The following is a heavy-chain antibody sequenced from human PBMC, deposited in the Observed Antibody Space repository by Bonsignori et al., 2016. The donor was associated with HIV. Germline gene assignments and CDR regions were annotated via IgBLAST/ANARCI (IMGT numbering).Heavy chain of an antibody. V-gene: IGHV4-59*01. CDR3: ARAVYGDSYYFDY. D-gene: IGHD4-17*01. CDR2: IYYSGST. J-gene: IGHJ4*02. Sequence: WIRQPPGKGLEWIGYIYYSGSTNYNPSLKSRVTISVDTSKNQFSLKLSSVTAADTAVYYCARAVYGDSYYFDYWGQGTLVTVSS.